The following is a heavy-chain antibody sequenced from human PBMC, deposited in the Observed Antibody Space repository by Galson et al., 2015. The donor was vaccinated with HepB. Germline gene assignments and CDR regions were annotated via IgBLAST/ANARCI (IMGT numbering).Heavy chain of an antibody. CDR2: ISAYNGNT. J-gene: IGHJ4*02. CDR1: GYTFTSYG. Sequence: SVKVSCKASGYTFTSYGISWVRQAPGQGLEWMGWISAYNGNTNYAQKLQGRVTMTTDTSTSTAYMELRSLRSDDTAVYYCARESKGARLQLYGYWGQGTLVTVSS. D-gene: IGHD5-24*01. CDR3: ARESKGARLQLYGY. V-gene: IGHV1-18*04.